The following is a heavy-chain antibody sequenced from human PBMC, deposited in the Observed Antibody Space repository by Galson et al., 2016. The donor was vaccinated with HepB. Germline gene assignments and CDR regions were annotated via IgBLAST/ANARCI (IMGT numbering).Heavy chain of an antibody. CDR3: VEQRKGAPYGMDV. CDR2: TYYRSKWYT. Sequence: CAISGDSVSSHSAAWNWIRQSPSRGLEWLGRTYYRSKWYTDSAVSVKSRIIVNPDTSKNQFSLQLNSVTPEDTAVYYCVEQRKGAPYGMDVWGQGTTVTVSS. J-gene: IGHJ6*02. D-gene: IGHD1/OR15-1a*01. CDR1: GDSVSSHSAA. V-gene: IGHV6-1*01.